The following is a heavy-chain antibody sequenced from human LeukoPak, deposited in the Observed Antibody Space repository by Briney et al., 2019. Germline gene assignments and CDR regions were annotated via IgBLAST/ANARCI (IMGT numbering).Heavy chain of an antibody. CDR3: AKVRTIFGVGPS. V-gene: IGHV3-23*01. CDR2: YSGSGSST. D-gene: IGHD3-3*01. J-gene: IGHJ4*02. Sequence: GGSLRPSCATSGFTFSSYAMSWVRQAPGKGLEWVSTYSGSGSSTYDADSVKGRFTISRDNSKNTLYLQMNCLRAEDTAVYYCAKVRTIFGVGPSWGQGTLVTVSS. CDR1: GFTFSSYA.